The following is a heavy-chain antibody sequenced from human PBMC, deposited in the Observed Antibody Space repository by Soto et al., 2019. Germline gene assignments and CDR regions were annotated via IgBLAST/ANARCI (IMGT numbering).Heavy chain of an antibody. D-gene: IGHD5-18*01. J-gene: IGHJ6*02. CDR2: MNPNSGNT. V-gene: IGHV1-8*01. Sequence: VASVKVSCKASGYTFTSYDINWVRQATGQGLEWMGWMNPNSGNTGYAQKFQGRVTMTRNTSISTAYMELSSLRSEDTAVYYCARNTLRRIQLWPTRYYYYGMDVWGQGTTVTVS. CDR3: ARNTLRRIQLWPTRYYYYGMDV. CDR1: GYTFTSYD.